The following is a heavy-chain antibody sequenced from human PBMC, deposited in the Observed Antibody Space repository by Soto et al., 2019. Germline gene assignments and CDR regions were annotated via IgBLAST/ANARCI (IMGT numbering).Heavy chain of an antibody. CDR3: AKKGYFDWSNWFDS. CDR1: GDSITSGVHY. Sequence: PSETLSLTCTVSGDSITSGVHYWSWLRQLPGKGLEWIGYIFYSGPTYYNPSLKSRVTISVDKSKNQFSLKLSSVTAADTAVYYCAKKGYFDWSNWFDSWGQGTLVTVSS. V-gene: IGHV4-39*07. J-gene: IGHJ5*01. D-gene: IGHD3-9*01. CDR2: IFYSGPT.